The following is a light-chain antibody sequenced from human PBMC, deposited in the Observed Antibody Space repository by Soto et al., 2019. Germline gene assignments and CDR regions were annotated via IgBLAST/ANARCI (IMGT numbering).Light chain of an antibody. Sequence: QSALTQPPSASGSPGRSVTISCTGTSSDVGRYNYVSWYQQHPGKAPKLMIYEVNKRPSGVPDRFSGSKSGNTASLTVSGLQAEDEADYHCYSYAGSNSFVFGTGTKLTVL. V-gene: IGLV2-8*01. J-gene: IGLJ1*01. CDR2: EVN. CDR3: YSYAGSNSFV. CDR1: SSDVGRYNY.